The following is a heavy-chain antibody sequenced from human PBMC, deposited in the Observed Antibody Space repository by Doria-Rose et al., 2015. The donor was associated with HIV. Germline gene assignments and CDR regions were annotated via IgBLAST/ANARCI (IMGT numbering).Heavy chain of an antibody. J-gene: IGHJ4*02. D-gene: IGHD6-13*01. CDR1: GVSLSSPGMG. Sequence: QESGPVPVKPTETLTLTCTVSGVSLSSPGMGVSWIRQPPGKALEWLANIFSDDERSYKTPLKSRLTISRGTSKSQVVLTTTDMDPVDTATYYCARIKSSRWYHKYYFDFWGQGTLVIVSA. V-gene: IGHV2-26*01. CDR2: IFSDDER. CDR3: ARIKSSRWYHKYYFDF.